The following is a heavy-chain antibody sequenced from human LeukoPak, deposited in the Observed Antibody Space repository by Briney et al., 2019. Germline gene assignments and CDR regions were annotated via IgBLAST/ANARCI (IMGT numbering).Heavy chain of an antibody. CDR1: GFTFSSYG. Sequence: GGSLRLSCAASGFTFSSYGMHWVRQAPGKGLEWVAVISYDGSNKYYADSVKGRFTISRDNSKNTLYLQMNSLRAEDTAVYYCAEDEEYSSGFYYYYYGMGVWGQGTTVTVSS. D-gene: IGHD6-19*01. CDR3: AEDEEYSSGFYYYYYGMGV. V-gene: IGHV3-30*18. CDR2: ISYDGSNK. J-gene: IGHJ6*02.